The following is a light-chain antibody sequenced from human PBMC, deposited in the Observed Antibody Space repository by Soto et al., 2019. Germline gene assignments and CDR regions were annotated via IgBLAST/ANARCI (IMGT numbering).Light chain of an antibody. J-gene: IGLJ1*01. V-gene: IGLV2-8*01. CDR3: SSYAGSNNYV. Sequence: QSALTQPPSASGSPGQSVTISCTGTSSEVGGYNYVSWYQQHPGKAPKLMIYEVSTRPSGVPDRFSGSKSGNTASLTVSGLQAEDEADYYCSSYAGSNNYVFGTGTKLTVL. CDR2: EVS. CDR1: SSEVGGYNY.